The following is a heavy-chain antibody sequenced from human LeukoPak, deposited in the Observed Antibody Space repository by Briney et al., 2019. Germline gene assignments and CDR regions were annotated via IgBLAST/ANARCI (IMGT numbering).Heavy chain of an antibody. CDR2: ISYDGSNR. D-gene: IGHD6-19*01. CDR3: AKDLEWLVPKGLDY. V-gene: IGHV3-30*18. CDR1: GFTFSSYG. Sequence: PGGSLRLSCAASGFTFSSYGMHWVRQAPGKGLEWVAVISYDGSNRYYADSVKGRFTISRDTSKNTLYLQMNSLRAEDTAVYCAKDLEWLVPKGLDYWGQGTLVTVSS. J-gene: IGHJ4*02.